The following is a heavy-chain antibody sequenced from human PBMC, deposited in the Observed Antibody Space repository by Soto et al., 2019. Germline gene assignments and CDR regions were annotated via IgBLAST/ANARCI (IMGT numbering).Heavy chain of an antibody. J-gene: IGHJ6*02. CDR3: ARRPPGELLYGMDV. CDR1: GGTFSSYT. V-gene: IGHV1-69*02. Sequence: QVQLVQSGAEVKKPGSSVKVSCKASGGTFSSYTISWVRQAPGQGLEWMGRIIPILGIANYAQKFQGRVTXXAXKXXSTAYMELSSLRSEDTAVYYCARRPPGELLYGMDVWGQGTTVTVSS. D-gene: IGHD1-26*01. CDR2: IIPILGIA.